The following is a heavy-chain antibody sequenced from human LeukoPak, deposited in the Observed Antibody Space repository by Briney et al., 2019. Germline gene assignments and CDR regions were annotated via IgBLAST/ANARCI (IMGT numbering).Heavy chain of an antibody. D-gene: IGHD4-17*01. V-gene: IGHV3-33*01. J-gene: IGHJ5*02. Sequence: PGRSLRLSCAAPGIPFSSFGMHWLRQAPGKGLEWVAFIWYDGSNKYYADSVKGRFTISRDNSKNTLYLQMNSLTAEDTVVYYCARDGTVTAGPFDPWGGGTLVTASS. CDR1: GIPFSSFG. CDR2: IWYDGSNK. CDR3: ARDGTVTAGPFDP.